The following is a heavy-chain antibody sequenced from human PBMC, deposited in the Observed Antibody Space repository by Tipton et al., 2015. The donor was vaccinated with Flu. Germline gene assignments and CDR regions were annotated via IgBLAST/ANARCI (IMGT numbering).Heavy chain of an antibody. J-gene: IGHJ5*02. D-gene: IGHD2-15*01. Sequence: SLRLSCAASGFTFSSYSMDWVRQAPGKGLEWVSSISSSSSRIYYADTVKGRFTISRDNAKNSLYLQMNSLRAEDTAVYFCARESLLLPPNWFDPWGQGTLVTVSS. CDR1: GFTFSSYS. V-gene: IGHV3-21*06. CDR3: ARESLLLPPNWFDP. CDR2: ISSSSSRI.